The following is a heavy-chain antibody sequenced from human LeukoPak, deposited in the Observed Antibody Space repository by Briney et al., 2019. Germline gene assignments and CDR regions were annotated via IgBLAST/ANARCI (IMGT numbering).Heavy chain of an antibody. J-gene: IGHJ4*02. V-gene: IGHV3-30*02. Sequence: GGSLRLSCAASGFVFSDYGMHWVRQAPGKGLEWVAFVRYDGSNEYYADSVKGRFTISRDNSKNTLYLQMNGLRAEDTAVYYCARDVGDYGYYFDTWGQGTLVTVSS. D-gene: IGHD4-17*01. CDR3: ARDVGDYGYYFDT. CDR1: GFVFSDYG. CDR2: VRYDGSNE.